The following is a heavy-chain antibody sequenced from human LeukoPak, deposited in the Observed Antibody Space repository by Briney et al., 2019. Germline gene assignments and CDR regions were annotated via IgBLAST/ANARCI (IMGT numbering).Heavy chain of an antibody. V-gene: IGHV3-74*01. J-gene: IGHJ5*02. CDR2: IDSDGKST. CDR3: VRDKEVVTGIGWFEP. D-gene: IGHD2-21*02. Sequence: GGSLRLSCAASGFTFATYAMSWVRQRPGKGLVWVSRIDSDGKSTNYADSVKGRFTISRDNAKNTLYLQMNSLRVEDTAVYYCVRDKEVVTGIGWFEPWGQGTLVTVSS. CDR1: GFTFATYA.